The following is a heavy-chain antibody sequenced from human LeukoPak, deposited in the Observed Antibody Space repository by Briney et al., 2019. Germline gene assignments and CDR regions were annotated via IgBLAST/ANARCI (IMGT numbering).Heavy chain of an antibody. Sequence: SETLSLTCAVYGGSFSGYYWSWIRQPPGKGLEWIGEINHSGSTNYNPSLKSRVTISLDTSKNQFSLKLSSVTAADTAVYYCARKGGGQLVNTRRWFDPWGQGTLVTVSS. D-gene: IGHD6-6*01. CDR1: GGSFSGYY. CDR2: INHSGST. CDR3: ARKGGGQLVNTRRWFDP. V-gene: IGHV4-34*01. J-gene: IGHJ5*02.